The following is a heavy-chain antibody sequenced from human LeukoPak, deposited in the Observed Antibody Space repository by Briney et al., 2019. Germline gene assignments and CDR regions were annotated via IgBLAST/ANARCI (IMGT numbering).Heavy chain of an antibody. D-gene: IGHD5-18*01. J-gene: IGHJ5*02. CDR2: ISSSGSTI. Sequence: GGSLRLSCSASGFTFSSYAMHWVRQAPGKGLEWVSYISSSGSTIYYADSVKGRFTISRDNAKNSLYLQMNSLRAEDTAVYYCARGFWGSSYNWFDPWGQGTLVTVSS. V-gene: IGHV3-48*03. CDR1: GFTFSSYA. CDR3: ARGFWGSSYNWFDP.